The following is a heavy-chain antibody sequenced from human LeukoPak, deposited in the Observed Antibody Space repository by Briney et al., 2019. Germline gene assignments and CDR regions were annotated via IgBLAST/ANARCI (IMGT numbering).Heavy chain of an antibody. J-gene: IGHJ5*02. CDR2: INHSGST. CDR1: GGSFSGYY. D-gene: IGHD3-3*01. Sequence: SETLSLTCAVYGGSFSGYYWSWIRQPPGKGLEWIGEINHSGSTNYNPSLKSRATISVDTSKNQFSLKLSSVTAADTAVYYCARGRRYYDFWSGHQNWFDPWGQGTLVTVSS. CDR3: ARGRRYYDFWSGHQNWFDP. V-gene: IGHV4-34*01.